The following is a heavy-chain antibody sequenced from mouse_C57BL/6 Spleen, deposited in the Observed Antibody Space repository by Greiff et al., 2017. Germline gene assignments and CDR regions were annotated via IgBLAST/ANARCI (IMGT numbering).Heavy chain of an antibody. CDR2: IDPSDSET. CDR1: GYTFTSYW. CDR3: ARSGITNNCDY. J-gene: IGHJ2*01. Sequence: QVQLQQPGAELVRPGSSVKLSCKASGYTFTSYWMHWVKQRPIQGLEWIGNIDPSDSETHYNQKFKDKATLTVDKSSSTAYMQLSSLTSEDSAVYYCARSGITNNCDYGGQGTTLTVSS. D-gene: IGHD1-1*01. V-gene: IGHV1-52*01.